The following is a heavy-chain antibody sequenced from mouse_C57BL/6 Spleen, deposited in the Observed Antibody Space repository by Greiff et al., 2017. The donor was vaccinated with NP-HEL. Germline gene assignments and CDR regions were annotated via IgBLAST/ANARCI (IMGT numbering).Heavy chain of an antibody. D-gene: IGHD2-3*01. J-gene: IGHJ1*03. CDR1: GFSLTSYG. CDR2: IWSGGST. CDR3: ARNDGYYAYWYFDV. V-gene: IGHV2-2*01. Sequence: QVQLQQSGPGLVQPSQSLSITCTVSGFSLTSYGVHWVRQSPGKGLEWLGVIWSGGSTDYNAAFISRLSISKDNSKSQVFFKMNSLQADDTAIYYCARNDGYYAYWYFDVWGTGTTVTVSS.